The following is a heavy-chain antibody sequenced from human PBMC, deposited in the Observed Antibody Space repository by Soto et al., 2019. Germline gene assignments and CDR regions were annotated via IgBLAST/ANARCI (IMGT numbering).Heavy chain of an antibody. Sequence: GASVKVSCKASGGTFISYAISWVRQAPGQGLEWMGGIIPIFGTANYAQKFQGRVTITADESTSTAYMELSSLRSEDTAVYYCALGARRPDAFDIWGQGTMVTVSS. CDR1: GGTFISYA. V-gene: IGHV1-69*13. J-gene: IGHJ3*02. CDR2: IIPIFGTA. CDR3: ALGARRPDAFDI. D-gene: IGHD1-26*01.